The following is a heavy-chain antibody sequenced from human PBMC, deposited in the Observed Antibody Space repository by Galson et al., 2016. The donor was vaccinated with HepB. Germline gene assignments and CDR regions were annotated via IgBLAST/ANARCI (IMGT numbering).Heavy chain of an antibody. CDR3: ARRAVAGTENWFDP. V-gene: IGHV1-18*04. CDR1: GYTFTSYG. D-gene: IGHD6-19*01. CDR2: INAYNVNT. J-gene: IGHJ5*02. Sequence: SVKVSCKASGYTFTSYGISWVRQAPGQGLEWMGWINAYNVNTNYAQKLQGRVTMTTDTSTSTAYMELRSLTSDDTAVYYCARRAVAGTENWFDPWGQGTLVTVSS.